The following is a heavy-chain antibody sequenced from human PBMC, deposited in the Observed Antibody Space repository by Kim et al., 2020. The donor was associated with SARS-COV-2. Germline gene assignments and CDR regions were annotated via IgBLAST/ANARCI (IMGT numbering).Heavy chain of an antibody. CDR2: ISGSGGST. J-gene: IGHJ4*02. V-gene: IGHV3-23*01. D-gene: IGHD3-10*01. CDR1: GFPFSGYA. Sequence: GGSLRLSCAASGFPFSGYAMSWVRQAPGKGLEWVSAISGSGGSTYYADSVKGRFTISIDNSKNTLYLQMSSLRAEDTAVYYCAKATTMVRGVIIDCWGQGTLVTVSS. CDR3: AKATTMVRGVIIDC.